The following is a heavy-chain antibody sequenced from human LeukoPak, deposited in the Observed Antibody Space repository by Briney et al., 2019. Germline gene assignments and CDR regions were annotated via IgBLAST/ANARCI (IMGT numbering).Heavy chain of an antibody. CDR1: GGTFSSYA. D-gene: IGHD3-22*01. J-gene: IGHJ4*02. CDR3: ARAKNYYDSSGYWLDY. V-gene: IGHV1-69*05. CDR2: IIPIFGTA. Sequence: ASVKVSCKASGGTFSSYAISWVRQAPGQGLEWMGGIIPIFGTANYAQKFQGRVTITTDESTSTAYMELRSLRSEDTAVYYCARAKNYYDSSGYWLDYWGQGTLVTVSS.